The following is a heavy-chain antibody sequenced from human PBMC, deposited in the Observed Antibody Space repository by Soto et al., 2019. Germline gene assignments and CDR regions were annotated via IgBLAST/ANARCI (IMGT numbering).Heavy chain of an antibody. CDR1: GGSISSCGYY. Sequence: QVQLQESGPGLVKPSQTLSLTCTVSGGSISSCGYYWSWNRQHPGKGLEWIGYIYYSGSTYYNPSLKSRVTISVDTSKNQFALKLSSVTAADTAVYYCARDSSGLHYFDYWGQGTLVTVSS. CDR2: IYYSGST. J-gene: IGHJ4*02. D-gene: IGHD3-22*01. V-gene: IGHV4-31*03. CDR3: ARDSSGLHYFDY.